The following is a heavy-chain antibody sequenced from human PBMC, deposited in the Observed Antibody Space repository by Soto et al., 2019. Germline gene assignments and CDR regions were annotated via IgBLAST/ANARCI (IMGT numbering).Heavy chain of an antibody. J-gene: IGHJ5*02. CDR1: GFTFSNYW. CDR3: ARVAVGAYWFDP. Sequence: EVQLVESGGGLVQPGGSLRLSCAASGFTFSNYWMHWIRQAPGEGPVWVSHINMDGTTTNYADSVEGRFTISRDNARNTLWLQMNSLRADDTAVYYCARVAVGAYWFDPWGQGTLVTVSS. D-gene: IGHD1-26*01. CDR2: INMDGTTT. V-gene: IGHV3-74*01.